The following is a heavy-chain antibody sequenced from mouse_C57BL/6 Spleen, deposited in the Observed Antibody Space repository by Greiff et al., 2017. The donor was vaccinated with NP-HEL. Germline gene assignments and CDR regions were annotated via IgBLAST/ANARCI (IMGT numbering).Heavy chain of an antibody. J-gene: IGHJ1*03. V-gene: IGHV1-59*01. Sequence: QVQLKQPGAELVRPGTSVKLSCKASGYTFTSYWMHWVKQRPGQGLEWIGVIDPSDSYTNYNQKFTGKTTLTVDTSSSTAYMQLSSLTSEDAAVYYCARGGYASYWYFDVWGTGTTVTVSS. CDR3: ARGGYASYWYFDV. D-gene: IGHD3-3*01. CDR1: GYTFTSYW. CDR2: IDPSDSYT.